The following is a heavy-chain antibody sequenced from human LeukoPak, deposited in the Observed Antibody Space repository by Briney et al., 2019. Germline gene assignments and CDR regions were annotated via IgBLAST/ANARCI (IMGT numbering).Heavy chain of an antibody. Sequence: SETLSLTCTVSGGSISSYYWSWIRQPAGKGLEWIGRIYTSGSTNYNPSLKSRGTMSVDTSKNQFSLKLRSVPDADTAVYYCARDLGYCSGGSCFPGYYYYGMDVWGQGTTVTVSS. CDR1: GGSISSYY. CDR2: IYTSGST. D-gene: IGHD2-15*01. J-gene: IGHJ6*02. V-gene: IGHV4-4*07. CDR3: ARDLGYCSGGSCFPGYYYYGMDV.